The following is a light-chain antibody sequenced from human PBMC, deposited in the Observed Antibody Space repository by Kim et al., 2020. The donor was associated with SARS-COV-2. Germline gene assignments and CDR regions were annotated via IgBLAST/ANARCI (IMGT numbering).Light chain of an antibody. Sequence: ALGQTVRITGQGDSLRRDYASWFQQKPGQAPLLVIYGKGNRPSGIPDRFSGSNSGDTASLTITGAQAEDEADYYCNSRDTSGYRVVFGGGTKLTVL. CDR3: NSRDTSGYRVV. V-gene: IGLV3-19*01. CDR2: GKG. J-gene: IGLJ2*01. CDR1: SLRRDY.